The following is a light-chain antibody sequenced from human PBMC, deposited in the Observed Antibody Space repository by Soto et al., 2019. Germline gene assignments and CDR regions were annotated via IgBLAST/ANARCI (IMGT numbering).Light chain of an antibody. J-gene: IGLJ3*02. Sequence: QSVLTQPPSVSAAPGEKVTISCSGSSSNIGNRFVSWYQQVPGTAPKLLIYEDNKRPSGIPDRFSGSKSGTSATLGITGLQTGDEADYYCGTWDNSLNSGVVGGGTKLTVL. CDR3: GTWDNSLNSGV. CDR2: EDN. CDR1: SSNIGNRF. V-gene: IGLV1-51*02.